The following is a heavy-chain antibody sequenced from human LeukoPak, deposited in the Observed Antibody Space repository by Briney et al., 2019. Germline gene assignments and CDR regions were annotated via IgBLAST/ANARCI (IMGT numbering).Heavy chain of an antibody. CDR1: GGSISSGSYY. D-gene: IGHD2-8*02. CDR3: ARGPTGGGDYYMDV. V-gene: IGHV4-61*02. CDR2: IYTSGST. Sequence: SQTLSLTCTVSGGSISSGSYYWSWIRQPAGKGLEWIGRIYTSGSTNYNPSLKSRVTISVDTSKNQFSLKLSSVTAADTAVYYCARGPTGGGDYYMDVWGKGTTVTVSS. J-gene: IGHJ6*03.